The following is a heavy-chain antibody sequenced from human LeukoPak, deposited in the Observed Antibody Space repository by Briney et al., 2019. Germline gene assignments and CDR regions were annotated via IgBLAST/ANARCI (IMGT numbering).Heavy chain of an antibody. J-gene: IGHJ5*02. V-gene: IGHV4-61*01. CDR3: AGYCSSTSCYVGWFDP. CDR2: IYYSGST. D-gene: IGHD2-2*01. Sequence: SETLSLTCTVSGGSVSSGSFYWSWIRQPPGKGLEWIGYIYYSGSTNYNPSLKSRVTISVDTSKNQFSLKLSSVTAADTAVYYCAGYCSSTSCYVGWFDPWGQGTLVTVSS. CDR1: GGSVSSGSFY.